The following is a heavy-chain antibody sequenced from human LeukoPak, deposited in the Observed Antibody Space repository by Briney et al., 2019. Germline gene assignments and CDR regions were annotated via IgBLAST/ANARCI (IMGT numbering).Heavy chain of an antibody. Sequence: GGSLRLSCAASGFTFSSYAMSWVRQAPGKGLEWVSSISGSSTYIYYADSVKGRFTISRDNAKNSLYLQMNSLRAEDTAVYYCARGSEWSSGVSDYWGQGTLVTVSS. D-gene: IGHD3-3*01. J-gene: IGHJ4*02. V-gene: IGHV3-21*01. CDR3: ARGSEWSSGVSDY. CDR1: GFTFSSYA. CDR2: ISGSSTYI.